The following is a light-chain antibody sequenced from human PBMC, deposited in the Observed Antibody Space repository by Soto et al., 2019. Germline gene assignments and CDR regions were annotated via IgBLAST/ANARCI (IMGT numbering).Light chain of an antibody. V-gene: IGKV1-39*01. Sequence: DIQVTQSPSSLSTSIGDKVTITCRASQSIGHFLNWYQQKPGKAPNLIIYATSTLRSGVLSRFTGSGYGRDFTITIINLQPKDFVDYLCQLDYDIPHSFGQGTSLEI. CDR3: QLDYDIPHS. J-gene: IGKJ2*01. CDR2: ATS. CDR1: QSIGHF.